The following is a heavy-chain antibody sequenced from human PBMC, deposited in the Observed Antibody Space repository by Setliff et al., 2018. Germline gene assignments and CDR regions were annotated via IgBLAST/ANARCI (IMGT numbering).Heavy chain of an antibody. CDR3: ARDRTYYASGIYTRWFDY. CDR1: GGSISSGGFY. CDR2: FHTGGDT. D-gene: IGHD3-10*01. V-gene: IGHV4-61*09. J-gene: IGHJ4*02. Sequence: SETLSLTCSVSGGSISSGGFYWSWIRQSAGRGLEWIGHFHTGGDTRYNPSLKSRVTMSVDTSMNQFSLNLNSVTAADTAVYYCARDRTYYASGIYTRWFDYWGQGSLVTVSS.